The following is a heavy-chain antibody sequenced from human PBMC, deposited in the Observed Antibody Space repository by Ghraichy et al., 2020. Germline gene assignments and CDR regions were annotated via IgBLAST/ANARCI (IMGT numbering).Heavy chain of an antibody. CDR3: AKCRGTTWNDALDV. CDR1: GFMFSSYW. V-gene: IGHV3-7*01. J-gene: IGHJ3*01. CDR2: VKPDGGEK. D-gene: IGHD1-1*01. Sequence: GGSLRLSCAASGFMFSSYWVTWVRQAPGKGLEWVANVKPDGGEKNYVGSVKGRFTISRDNAKKSLYLQMNSLRAEDTAVYYCAKCRGTTWNDALDVWGQG.